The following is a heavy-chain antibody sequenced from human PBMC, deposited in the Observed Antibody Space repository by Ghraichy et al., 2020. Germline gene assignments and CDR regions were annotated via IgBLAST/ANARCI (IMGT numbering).Heavy chain of an antibody. J-gene: IGHJ4*02. CDR2: ISAYNGNT. CDR3: ARWLVDYYDSSGYYYDY. V-gene: IGHV1-18*01. Sequence: ASVKVSCKASGYTFTSYGISWVRQAPGQGLEWMGWISAYNGNTNYAQKLQGRVTMTTDTSTSTAYMELRSLRSDDTAVYYCARWLVDYYDSSGYYYDYWGQGTLVTVSS. D-gene: IGHD3-22*01. CDR1: GYTFTSYG.